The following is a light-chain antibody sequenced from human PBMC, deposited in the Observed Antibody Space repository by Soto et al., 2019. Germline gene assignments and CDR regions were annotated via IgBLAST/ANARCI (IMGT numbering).Light chain of an antibody. J-gene: IGKJ4*01. CDR3: QQLASYPHT. Sequence: IQLTQSPSSLSASVGDRVTITCRASQGISSHLAWYQQKPGKAPKLLIYAASTLQSGVPSRFSGSGSGTDFTLTISSLQHEDFATYCCQQLASYPHTFGGGTKVEIK. V-gene: IGKV1-9*01. CDR2: AAS. CDR1: QGISSH.